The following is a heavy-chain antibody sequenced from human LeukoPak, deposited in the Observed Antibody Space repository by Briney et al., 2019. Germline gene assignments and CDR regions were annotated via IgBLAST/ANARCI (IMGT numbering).Heavy chain of an antibody. CDR3: AALTVVTATYFDY. CDR1: GFTFNTYA. Sequence: GGSLRLSCAASGFTFNTYAMSWVRQAPGKGLECVSSITGRGVRTYYADSVKGRFTISRDNSKNTLYLQMNSLRAEDTAVYYCAALTVVTATYFDYWGQGTLVTVSS. V-gene: IGHV3-23*01. J-gene: IGHJ4*02. D-gene: IGHD2-21*02. CDR2: ITGRGVRT.